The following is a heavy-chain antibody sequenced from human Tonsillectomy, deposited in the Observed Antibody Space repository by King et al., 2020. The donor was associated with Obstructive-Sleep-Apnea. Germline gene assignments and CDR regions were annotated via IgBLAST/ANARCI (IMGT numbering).Heavy chain of an antibody. CDR1: GFTFSSYG. CDR3: AKDAYGSGSYYGLNAFDI. J-gene: IGHJ3*02. D-gene: IGHD3-10*01. V-gene: IGHV3-30*18. Sequence: VQLVESGGGVVQPGRSLRLSCAASGFTFSSYGMHWVRQAPGKGLEWVAVISYDGSNKYYADSVKGRFTISSDLSKNTLYLRMHSLRTEDTAVYFCAKDAYGSGSYYGLNAFDIWGQGTMVTVSS. CDR2: ISYDGSNK.